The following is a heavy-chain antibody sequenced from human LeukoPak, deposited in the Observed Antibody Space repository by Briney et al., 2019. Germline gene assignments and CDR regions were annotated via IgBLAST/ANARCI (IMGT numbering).Heavy chain of an antibody. Sequence: GGSVKVSCKASGYTFTSYGISWVRQAPGQGLEWMGWISGYNGNTNYAQKFQGRVTMTTDTSTSTAYMELRSLRSDDTAVYYCARGGVYDFWSGPSPQDYYYGMDVWGQGTTVTVSS. J-gene: IGHJ6*02. CDR3: ARGGVYDFWSGPSPQDYYYGMDV. CDR2: ISGYNGNT. D-gene: IGHD3-3*01. V-gene: IGHV1-18*01. CDR1: GYTFTSYG.